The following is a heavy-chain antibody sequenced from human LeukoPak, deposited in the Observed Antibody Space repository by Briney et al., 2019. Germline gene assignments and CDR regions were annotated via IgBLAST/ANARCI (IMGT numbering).Heavy chain of an antibody. D-gene: IGHD3-10*01. J-gene: IGHJ4*02. CDR2: IRSKANSYAT. CDR1: GFTFSGSA. Sequence: GGSLRLSCAASGFTFSGSAMHWVRQASGKGLEWVGRIRSKANSYATAYAASVKGRFTISRDDSKNTAYLQMNSLETEDTAVYYCAKTWFGELSYFDYWGQGTLVTVSS. CDR3: AKTWFGELSYFDY. V-gene: IGHV3-73*01.